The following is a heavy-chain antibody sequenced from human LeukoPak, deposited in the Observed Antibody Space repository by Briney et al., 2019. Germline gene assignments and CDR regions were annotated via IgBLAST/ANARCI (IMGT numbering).Heavy chain of an antibody. V-gene: IGHV1-2*02. CDR1: GYTFTGYY. D-gene: IGHD3-9*01. CDR3: ARVFDILTGYDFDY. Sequence: ASVKVSCKASGYTFTGYYMHWVRQAPGQGLEWMGWINPNSGGTNYAQKFQGRVTMTRDTSISTAYMELSRLRSDDTAVYYCARVFDILTGYDFDYWGQGTLVTVSS. CDR2: INPNSGGT. J-gene: IGHJ4*02.